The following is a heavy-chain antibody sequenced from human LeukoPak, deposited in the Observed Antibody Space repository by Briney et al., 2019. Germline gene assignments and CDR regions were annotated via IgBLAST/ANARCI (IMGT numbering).Heavy chain of an antibody. CDR1: GFTFSSYG. CDR3: ARDRLVVQRTWFDY. J-gene: IGHJ4*02. CDR2: ISSSSSTI. D-gene: IGHD3-22*01. V-gene: IGHV3-48*01. Sequence: GGSLRLSCAASGFTFSSYGMHWVRQAPGKGLEWVSYISSSSSTIYYADSVKGRFTISRDNAKNSLYLQMNSLRAEDTAVYYCARDRLVVQRTWFDYWGQGTLVTVSS.